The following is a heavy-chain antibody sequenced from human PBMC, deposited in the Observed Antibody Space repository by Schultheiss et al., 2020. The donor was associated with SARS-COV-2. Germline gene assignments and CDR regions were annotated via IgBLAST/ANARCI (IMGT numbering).Heavy chain of an antibody. D-gene: IGHD5-18*01. CDR3: ARAGGAYSFDK. CDR2: IDYSGST. Sequence: SETLSLTCTVSGGSINSGGYYWSWIRQPPGKGLEWFGYIDYSGSTNYNPSLKSRVTISVDTSKNQFSLKLTSVTAADTAVYYCARAGGAYSFDKWGQGTLVTVSS. J-gene: IGHJ4*02. V-gene: IGHV4-61*08. CDR1: GGSINSGGYY.